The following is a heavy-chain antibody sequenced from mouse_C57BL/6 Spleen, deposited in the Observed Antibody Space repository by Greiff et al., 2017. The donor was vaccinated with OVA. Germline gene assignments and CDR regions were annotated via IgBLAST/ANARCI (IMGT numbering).Heavy chain of an antibody. J-gene: IGHJ3*01. CDR3: ASWYDYPWFAY. Sequence: DVQLVESEGGLVQPGSSMKLSCTASGFTFSDYYMAWVRQVPEKGLEWVANINYDGSSTYYLDSLKSRFIISRDNAKNILYLQMSSLKSEDTATYYCASWYDYPWFAYWGQGTLVTVSA. V-gene: IGHV5-16*01. CDR2: INYDGSST. D-gene: IGHD2-4*01. CDR1: GFTFSDYY.